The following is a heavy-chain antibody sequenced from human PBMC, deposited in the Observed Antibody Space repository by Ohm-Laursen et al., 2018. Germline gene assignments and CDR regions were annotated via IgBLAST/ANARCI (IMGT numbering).Heavy chain of an antibody. Sequence: SLRLSCTASGFTFSGYWMYWVRQAPGKGLEWVANIKQDGSEKYYVDSVKGRFTISRDNAKKSLFLQMNSLRADDTALYYCARENSGSLSYYFDYWGQGTLVTVSS. CDR2: IKQDGSEK. J-gene: IGHJ4*02. CDR1: GFTFSGYW. V-gene: IGHV3-7*01. CDR3: ARENSGSLSYYFDY. D-gene: IGHD1-26*01.